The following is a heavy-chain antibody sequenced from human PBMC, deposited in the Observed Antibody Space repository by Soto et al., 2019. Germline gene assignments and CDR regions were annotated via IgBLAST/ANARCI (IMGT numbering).Heavy chain of an antibody. Sequence: QLVESGGGVVQPGRSLRLSCEASGYTFSDYAIHWVRLAAGKGLEWVAAISYDGRNTFYADSVKGRFTISRDNSKNTLSLQMNSLRLEDTAVYYCAKETTRFAVPPALDYWGQGTLVTVS. CDR3: AKETTRFAVPPALDY. CDR1: GYTFSDYA. CDR2: ISYDGRNT. V-gene: IGHV3-30*18. J-gene: IGHJ4*02. D-gene: IGHD1-1*01.